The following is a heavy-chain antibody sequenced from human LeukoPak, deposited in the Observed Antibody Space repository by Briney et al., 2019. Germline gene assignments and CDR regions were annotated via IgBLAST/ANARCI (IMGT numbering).Heavy chain of an antibody. D-gene: IGHD2-15*01. Sequence: GGSLRLSCTASGFTFSSYSLNWVRQAPGKGLEWVSGISWNSGSIGYTDSVKGRFTISRDNAKNSLYLQMNSLRAEDTALYYCAKDIGCSGGSCYSGGFDYWGQGTLVTVSS. J-gene: IGHJ4*02. V-gene: IGHV3-9*01. CDR1: GFTFSSYS. CDR3: AKDIGCSGGSCYSGGFDY. CDR2: ISWNSGSI.